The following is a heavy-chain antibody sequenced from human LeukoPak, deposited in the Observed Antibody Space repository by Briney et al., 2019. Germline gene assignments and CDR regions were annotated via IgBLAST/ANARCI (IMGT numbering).Heavy chain of an antibody. V-gene: IGHV4-4*07. CDR1: GGSISSYY. D-gene: IGHD3-3*01. CDR2: SSISGST. J-gene: IGHJ1*01. Sequence: TSETLSLTCTVSGGSISSYYWSWIRQPAGKGLEWIGRSSISGSTNYKPSLKSRVTMSVDTSKNQFSLKLSSVTAADTAVYYCARVPPPEDFWSPGGYFQHWGQGTLVTVSS. CDR3: ARVPPPEDFWSPGGYFQH.